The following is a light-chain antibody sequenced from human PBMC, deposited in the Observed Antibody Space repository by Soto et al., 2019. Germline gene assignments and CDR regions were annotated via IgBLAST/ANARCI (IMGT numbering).Light chain of an antibody. CDR1: SSDVGSYNR. CDR2: EVF. J-gene: IGLJ1*01. V-gene: IGLV2-18*01. CDR3: SLYTSSSTYV. Sequence: QSVLTQPPSVSGSPGQSVTISCTGTSSDVGSYNRVSWYQQPPGTAPKLMIYEVFNRPSGVPDRFSGSKSGNTASLTISGLQAEDEADYYCSLYTSSSTYVFGTGTKVTVL.